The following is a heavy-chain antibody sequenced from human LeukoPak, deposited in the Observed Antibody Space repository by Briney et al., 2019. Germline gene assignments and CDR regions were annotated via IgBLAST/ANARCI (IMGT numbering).Heavy chain of an antibody. J-gene: IGHJ6*03. CDR1: GASIGSSV. V-gene: IGHV4-59*12. D-gene: IGHD3-22*01. CDR3: ARATYYYNSSVPVAFMDV. Sequence: SETLSLTCTISGASIGSSVWSWIRQPPGRGLEWLGFIHYTGSTNYNPSLKSRLTISMVTSRKQFSLKLSSVTAADTAMYYCARATYYYNSSVPVAFMDVWGKGTTVTVSS. CDR2: IHYTGST.